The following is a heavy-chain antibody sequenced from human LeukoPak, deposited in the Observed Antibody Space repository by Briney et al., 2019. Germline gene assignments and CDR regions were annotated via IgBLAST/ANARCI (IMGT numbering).Heavy chain of an antibody. V-gene: IGHV3-33*01. Sequence: GGSLRLSCAAFGFTFSSYGMHWVRQAPGKGLEWVAVIWYDGSNKYYADSVKGRFTISRDNSKNTLYLQMNSLRAEDTAVYYCARDGAGNGGYIDYWYFDLWGRGTLVTVSS. D-gene: IGHD4-17*01. CDR1: GFTFSSYG. CDR2: IWYDGSNK. J-gene: IGHJ2*01. CDR3: ARDGAGNGGYIDYWYFDL.